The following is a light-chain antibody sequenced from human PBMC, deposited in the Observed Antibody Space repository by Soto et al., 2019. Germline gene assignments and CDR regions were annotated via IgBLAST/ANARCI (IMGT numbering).Light chain of an antibody. J-gene: IGKJ4*01. CDR3: LQDYNYPLT. V-gene: IGKV3-20*01. Sequence: EIVLTQSPGTLSLSPGERATLSCRASQSVSSNYLAWYQQKPGQAPRLLIYGASSRATGIPDRFSGSGSGTDFTLTISRLEPEDFATYYCLQDYNYPLTFGGGTRVEI. CDR1: QSVSSNY. CDR2: GAS.